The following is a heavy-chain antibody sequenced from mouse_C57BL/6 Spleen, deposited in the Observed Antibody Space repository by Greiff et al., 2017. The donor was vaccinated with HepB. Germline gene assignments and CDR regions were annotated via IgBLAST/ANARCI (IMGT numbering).Heavy chain of an antibody. J-gene: IGHJ4*01. Sequence: QVQLQQPGAELVRPGSSVKLSCKASGYTFTSYWMDWVKQRPGQGLEWIGNIYPSDSENHYNQKFKDKATLTVDKSSSTAYMQLSSLTSEDSAVYYCARGGYYGAMDYWGQGTSVTVSS. V-gene: IGHV1-61*01. CDR2: IYPSDSEN. D-gene: IGHD1-1*01. CDR1: GYTFTSYW. CDR3: ARGGYYGAMDY.